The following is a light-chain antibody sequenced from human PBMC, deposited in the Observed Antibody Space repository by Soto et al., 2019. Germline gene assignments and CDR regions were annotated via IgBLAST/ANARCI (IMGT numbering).Light chain of an antibody. Sequence: QSALTQPASVSGSPGQSITISCTGTSSDVGDYNYVSWYQQHPGKAPKLMIYEVSNRPSGVSNRFSGSKSGNTASLTISGLQDEDEADYYCSSYTSSYVFGTGTKLTVL. CDR1: SSDVGDYNY. CDR3: SSYTSSYV. J-gene: IGLJ1*01. CDR2: EVS. V-gene: IGLV2-14*01.